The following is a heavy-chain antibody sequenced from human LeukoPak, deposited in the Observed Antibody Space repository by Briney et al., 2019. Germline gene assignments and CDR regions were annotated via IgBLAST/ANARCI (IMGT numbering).Heavy chain of an antibody. Sequence: SETLSLTCIVSGGSISSYSYYWGWVRQPPGKGLEWIGYIHYSGITNYNPSLKSRVTISMDTSKNQFSLKLSSVAAADTAIYYCARHISYGGDSAFGYWGQGTLVTVSS. V-gene: IGHV4-61*05. CDR1: GGSISSYSYY. D-gene: IGHD4-23*01. CDR2: IHYSGIT. CDR3: ARHISYGGDSAFGY. J-gene: IGHJ4*02.